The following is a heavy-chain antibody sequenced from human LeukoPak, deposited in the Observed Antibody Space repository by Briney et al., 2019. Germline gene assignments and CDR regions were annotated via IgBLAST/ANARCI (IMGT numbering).Heavy chain of an antibody. J-gene: IGHJ6*03. V-gene: IGHV3-7*01. D-gene: IGHD1-26*01. CDR1: GFTFSSFW. Sequence: GGPLRLSCTASGFTFSSFWMTWLRQAPGRGLEWVANIRQDGSEKYYVDSLKGRFTISRENAKNSLYLQMNSLKAEDTAVYYCAREWGRGGSYNYFYYYMDVWGQGTTVTVSS. CDR3: AREWGRGGSYNYFYYYMDV. CDR2: IRQDGSEK.